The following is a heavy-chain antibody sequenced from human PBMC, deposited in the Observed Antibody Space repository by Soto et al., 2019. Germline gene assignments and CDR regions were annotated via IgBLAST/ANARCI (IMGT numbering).Heavy chain of an antibody. J-gene: IGHJ4*02. V-gene: IGHV3-23*01. D-gene: IGHD3-16*02. Sequence: EVQLLESGGGLGQPGGSLRLSCAGSGFTFSRFAMSWVRQVPGKGLEWVSAISGSGQTTYYADSVKGRFTVSRDNSNNTLYLQMNSLRAEDTAVYYCARYRFNDRWSKFDYWGRGTLVSVSS. CDR2: ISGSGQTT. CDR3: ARYRFNDRWSKFDY. CDR1: GFTFSRFA.